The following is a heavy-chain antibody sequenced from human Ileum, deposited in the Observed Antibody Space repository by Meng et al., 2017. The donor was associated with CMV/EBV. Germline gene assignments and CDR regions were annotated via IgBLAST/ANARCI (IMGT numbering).Heavy chain of an antibody. CDR2: LRTSGTT. J-gene: IGHJ4*02. Sequence: QGQLLESRPGRVQPSVTLSFTCIVSGDSISAYHWTWLRKPAGKGLEWIGRLRTSGTTDHNPSLKSRVTLSIDTSKNQFSLKLNSVTAADTAVYYCGRAGARGVPVDMWGQGTLVTVSS. V-gene: IGHV4-4*07. CDR1: GDSISAYH. D-gene: IGHD3-10*01. CDR3: GRAGARGVPVDM.